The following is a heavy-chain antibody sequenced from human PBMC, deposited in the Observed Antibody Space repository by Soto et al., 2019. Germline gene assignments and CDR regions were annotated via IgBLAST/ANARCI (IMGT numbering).Heavy chain of an antibody. Sequence: ILSLTCAVSGGSISSSNWWSWVRQPPGKGLEWIGEIYHSGSTNYNPSLKSRVTISVDKSKNQFPLKLSSVTAADTAVYYCARVGVASSGWYSFDYWGQGTLVTVSS. D-gene: IGHD6-19*01. J-gene: IGHJ4*02. CDR1: GGSISSSNW. V-gene: IGHV4-4*02. CDR2: IYHSGST. CDR3: ARVGVASSGWYSFDY.